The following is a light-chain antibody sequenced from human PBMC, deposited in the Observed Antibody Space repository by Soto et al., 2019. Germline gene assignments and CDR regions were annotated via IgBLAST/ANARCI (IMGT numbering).Light chain of an antibody. CDR3: QQYNDWPPFT. Sequence: IVLTQSPATLSVSQGERATLSCRARQSVTNDLAWYQQKAGQAPRLLIYDASTRATGVTPRFSGSGSGTEFTLTISSLQSEDFAVYYCQQYNDWPPFTFGPGTKVDIK. V-gene: IGKV3-15*01. CDR1: QSVTND. J-gene: IGKJ3*01. CDR2: DAS.